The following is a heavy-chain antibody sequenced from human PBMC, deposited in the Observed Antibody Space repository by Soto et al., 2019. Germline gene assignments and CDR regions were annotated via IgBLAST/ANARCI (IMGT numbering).Heavy chain of an antibody. J-gene: IGHJ5*02. CDR1: GASFSDYF. Sequence: VQLQQWGAGLLKPSETLSLSCAVYGASFSDYFWNWIRQPPGKGLEWIGEINHRGNTNYNPSLKSRVTISVDTSNNQFSLKLNSVTAADTAVYYCARDPRTSVTGAGGWFDPWGQGTLVTVSS. V-gene: IGHV4-34*01. CDR2: INHRGNT. CDR3: ARDPRTSVTGAGGWFDP. D-gene: IGHD6-19*01.